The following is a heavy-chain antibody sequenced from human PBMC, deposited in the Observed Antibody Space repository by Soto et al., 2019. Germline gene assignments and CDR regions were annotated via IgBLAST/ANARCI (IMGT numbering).Heavy chain of an antibody. CDR3: ASIPSGY. CDR2: ISGDGSST. Sequence: EVQLVESGGGLVQPGGSLRLSCAASGFTFSSYYMHWVRQAPGKGLVWVSRISGDGSSTNSADSVKGRLTISRDNAKNTLFLQMHSLGAEDTAVYYCASIPSGYWGQGTLVTVSS. D-gene: IGHD2-2*02. V-gene: IGHV3-74*01. CDR1: GFTFSSYY. J-gene: IGHJ4*02.